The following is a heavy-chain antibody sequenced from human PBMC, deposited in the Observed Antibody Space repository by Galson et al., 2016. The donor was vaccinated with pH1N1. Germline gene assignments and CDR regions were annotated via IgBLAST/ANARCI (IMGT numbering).Heavy chain of an antibody. J-gene: IGHJ4*02. CDR3: ARGGYCSGGSCYDVFDY. V-gene: IGHV1-69*05. CDR1: GGTFSSFG. D-gene: IGHD2-15*01. Sequence: SVKVSCKASGGTFSSFGISWVRQAPGQGLEWMGGIIGMFAKTNYAQKFQGRVTMTRNTSISTAYMELSSLRSEDTAVYYCARGGYCSGGSCYDVFDYWGQGTLVTVS. CDR2: IIGMFAKT.